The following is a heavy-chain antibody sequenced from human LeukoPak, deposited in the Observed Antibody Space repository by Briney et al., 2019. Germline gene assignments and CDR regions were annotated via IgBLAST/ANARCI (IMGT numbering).Heavy chain of an antibody. D-gene: IGHD3-9*01. Sequence: GGSLRLSCAASGFTFSNYSMNWVRQAPGEGLEWVSSIGTTGSYIFYADSGKGRFTISRDNAKNTLYLQMNSLRAEDTAVYYCARDEYDILTDYDYWGQGILVTVSS. CDR1: GFTFSNYS. CDR3: ARDEYDILTDYDY. V-gene: IGHV3-21*01. J-gene: IGHJ4*02. CDR2: IGTTGSYI.